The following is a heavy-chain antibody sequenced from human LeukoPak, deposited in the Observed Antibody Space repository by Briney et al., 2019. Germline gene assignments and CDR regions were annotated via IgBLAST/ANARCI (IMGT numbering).Heavy chain of an antibody. CDR3: ARDASIVGELDY. CDR2: IYGGGST. V-gene: IGHV3-66*01. CDR1: GFTVSNNY. D-gene: IGHD1-26*01. Sequence: GGSLRLSCAASGFTVSNNYMSWVRRAPGKGLEWVSVIYGGGSTYYADSVKGRFTISRDNSKNTLYLQMNSLRAEDTAVYYCARDASIVGELDYWGQGTLVTVSS. J-gene: IGHJ4*02.